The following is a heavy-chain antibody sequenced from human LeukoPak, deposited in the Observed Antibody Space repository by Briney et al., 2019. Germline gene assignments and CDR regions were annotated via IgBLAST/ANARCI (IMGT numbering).Heavy chain of an antibody. J-gene: IGHJ4*02. CDR1: GYTFTSYV. D-gene: IGHD6-13*01. V-gene: IGHV1-18*01. CDR2: ISAYNGNT. Sequence: ASVKVSFKASGYTFTSYVINWVRQAPGQGLEWMGWISAYNGNTNYAQKLQGRVTMTTDTSTSTAYMELWSLRSDDTAVYYSAREGYSSSWNYFDYWGQGALVTVSS. CDR3: AREGYSSSWNYFDY.